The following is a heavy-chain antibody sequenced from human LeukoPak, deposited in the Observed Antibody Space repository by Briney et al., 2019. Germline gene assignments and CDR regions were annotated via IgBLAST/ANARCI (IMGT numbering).Heavy chain of an antibody. D-gene: IGHD4-17*01. CDR3: ARGGTTKVTPMDF. V-gene: IGHV4-4*08. CDR2: IGGIT. J-gene: IGHJ4*02. Sequence: PSETLSLTCTVSGGSISGYYWNWIRQPPGKGLEWVACIGGITNYSLSLKGRVTISVDTSKNQVSLTVTSVTAADTAMYYCARGGTTKVTPMDFWGRGTLVTVSS. CDR1: GGSISGYY.